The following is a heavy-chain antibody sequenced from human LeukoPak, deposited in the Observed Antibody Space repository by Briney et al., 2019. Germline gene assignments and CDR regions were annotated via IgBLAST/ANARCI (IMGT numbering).Heavy chain of an antibody. CDR2: IKEDGSEK. Sequence: GGSLRLSCAASGFTFSTYWMSWVRQAPGKGLEWVADIKEDGSEKYYVDSLKGRFTISRDNAKSSLYLQMKSLRAEDTAVYFCAREWTSVTTASFDHWGQGTLVTVSS. D-gene: IGHD4-17*01. CDR3: AREWTSVTTASFDH. J-gene: IGHJ4*02. V-gene: IGHV3-7*01. CDR1: GFTFSTYW.